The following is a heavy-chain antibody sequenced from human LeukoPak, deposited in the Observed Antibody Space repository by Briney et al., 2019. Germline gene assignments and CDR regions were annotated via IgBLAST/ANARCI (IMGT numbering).Heavy chain of an antibody. CDR1: GGSFSGYY. Sequence: SETLSLTCAVYGGSFSGYYWSWIRQPPGKGLEWIGEINHSGSTNYNPSLKSRVTISVDTSKNQFSLKLSSVTAADTAVYYCARALHSSGWRGYFDYWGQGTLVTVSS. V-gene: IGHV4-34*01. J-gene: IGHJ4*02. CDR2: INHSGST. CDR3: ARALHSSGWRGYFDY. D-gene: IGHD6-19*01.